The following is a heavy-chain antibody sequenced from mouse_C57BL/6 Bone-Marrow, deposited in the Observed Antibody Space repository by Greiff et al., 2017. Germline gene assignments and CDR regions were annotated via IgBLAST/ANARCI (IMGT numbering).Heavy chain of an antibody. J-gene: IGHJ4*01. Sequence: EVKLVESGGGLVKPGGSLKLSCAASGFTFSSYSMSWVRQTPEKRLEWVATISGGGGNTYYPDSVKGRFTFSSSNAKHTLYLRMSRLRSEYTALYNCARQSNRYYDAMDYWGQGTSVTVSS. CDR3: ARQSNRYYDAMDY. V-gene: IGHV5-9*01. CDR2: ISGGGGNT. D-gene: IGHD2-5*01. CDR1: GFTFSSYS.